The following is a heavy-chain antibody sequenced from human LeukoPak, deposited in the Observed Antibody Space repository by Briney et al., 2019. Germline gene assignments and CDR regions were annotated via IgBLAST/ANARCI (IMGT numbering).Heavy chain of an antibody. D-gene: IGHD3-10*01. CDR1: GFTFSSYA. CDR2: ISYDGTNK. Sequence: GKSLRLSCAASGFTFSSYAINWVRQAPGKGLEWVAVISYDGTNKNYADSVKGRFTISRDSSKNTVYPEMNSLRGEDTAVYYCARDPEHYGSGSYLDYWGQGSLVTVSS. V-gene: IGHV3-30-3*01. J-gene: IGHJ4*02. CDR3: ARDPEHYGSGSYLDY.